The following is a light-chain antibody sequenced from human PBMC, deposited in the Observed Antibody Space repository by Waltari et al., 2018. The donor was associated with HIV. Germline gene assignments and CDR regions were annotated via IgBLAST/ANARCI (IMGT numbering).Light chain of an antibody. CDR1: SSDVGSYHL. J-gene: IGLJ2*01. CDR2: EVS. V-gene: IGLV2-23*02. Sequence: QSALTQPASVSGSPGQSITISCTGTSSDVGSYHLFSWYQQHPGKAPKLMIDEVSKRPSGVSNRFSGSKSGNTASLTISGLQAEDEADYYCCSYAGSSTSYVVFGGGTKLTVL. CDR3: CSYAGSSTSYVV.